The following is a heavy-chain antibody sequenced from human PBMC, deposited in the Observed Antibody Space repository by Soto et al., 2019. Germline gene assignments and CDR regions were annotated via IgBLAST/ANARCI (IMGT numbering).Heavy chain of an antibody. Sequence: SETLSLTCTVSGGSVSSGSYYWSWIRQPPGKGLEWIGYIYYSGSTNYNPSLKSRVTISVDTSKNQFSLKLSSVTAADTAVYYCARRHIVVVPRYFDLWGRGTLVTVSS. D-gene: IGHD2-21*01. J-gene: IGHJ2*01. CDR1: GGSVSSGSYY. CDR3: ARRHIVVVPRYFDL. CDR2: IYYSGST. V-gene: IGHV4-61*01.